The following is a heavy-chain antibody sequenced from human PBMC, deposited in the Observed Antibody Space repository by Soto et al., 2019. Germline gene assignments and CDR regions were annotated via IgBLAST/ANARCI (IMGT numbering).Heavy chain of an antibody. CDR1: GFTFSNYA. J-gene: IGHJ4*02. D-gene: IGHD3-9*01. CDR3: AKEYDILTGSDH. CDR2: IRGGGGRT. Sequence: PGGSLRLSCAASGFTFSNYAMTWVRQAPGKGLEWLSYIRGGGGRTYYADSVKGRFSISRDNSKSMLYLEINSLRTEDTAVYFCAKEYDILTGSDHWGQGTVVTVSS. V-gene: IGHV3-23*01.